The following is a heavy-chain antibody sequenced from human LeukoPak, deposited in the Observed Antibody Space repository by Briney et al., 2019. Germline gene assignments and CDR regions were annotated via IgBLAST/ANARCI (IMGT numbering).Heavy chain of an antibody. CDR3: ARDYCSSTSCLFDY. V-gene: IGHV1-2*06. CDR1: GYTFTGYH. CDR2: INPNSGDT. J-gene: IGHJ4*02. D-gene: IGHD2-2*01. Sequence: ASVKVSCKASGYTFTGYHIHWVRQAPGQGLEWMGRINPNSGDTIYAQKFQGRVTMTRDTSISTAYMELSRLRSDDTAVYYCARDYCSSTSCLFDYWGQGTLVTVSS.